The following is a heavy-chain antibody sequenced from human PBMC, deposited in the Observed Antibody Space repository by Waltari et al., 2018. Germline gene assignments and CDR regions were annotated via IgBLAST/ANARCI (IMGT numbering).Heavy chain of an antibody. Sequence: QVQLQQWGAGLLQSSETLSLTCAVYGGSFSGYYWGWVRQPPGKGLEWIGEINHAGSTNHNPSLRSRVTMSADTSKSQFSRKLNSVTAADTAVYYCVRLEDCTGPGGHCYSGDPFALDVWGQGTTVTVSS. CDR3: VRLEDCTGPGGHCYSGDPFALDV. V-gene: IGHV4-34*02. D-gene: IGHD2-15*01. CDR2: INHAGST. J-gene: IGHJ6*02. CDR1: GGSFSGYY.